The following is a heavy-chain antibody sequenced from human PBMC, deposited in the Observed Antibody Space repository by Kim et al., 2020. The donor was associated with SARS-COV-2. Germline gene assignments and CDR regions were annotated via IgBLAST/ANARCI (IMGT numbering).Heavy chain of an antibody. J-gene: IGHJ4*02. CDR2: IFSNDEK. Sequence: SGPTLVNPTETLTLTCTVSGFSLSNARMGVSWIRQPPGKALEWLAHIFSNDEKSYSTSLKSRLTISKDTSKSQVVLTMTNMDPMDTATYYCARIHSSGWYDYWGRGTLVTVSS. V-gene: IGHV2-26*01. CDR3: ARIHSSGWYDY. CDR1: GFSLSNARMG. D-gene: IGHD6-19*01.